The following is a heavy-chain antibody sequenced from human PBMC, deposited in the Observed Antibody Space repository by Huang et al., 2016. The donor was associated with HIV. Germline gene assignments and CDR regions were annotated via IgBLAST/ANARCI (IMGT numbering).Heavy chain of an antibody. CDR3: VRIGYGENSYGSGYFDP. D-gene: IGHD4-17*01. Sequence: EVQLVESGGGLVKPGGSLRLSCAASGFTLPTFSMNWVRQAPGRGLQWVAFINLPGTHIYDADSVEGRFTISRDNTRNSLYLQLNSLRAEDTAVYYCVRIGYGENSYGSGYFDPWGQGTLVAVSS. CDR2: INLPGTHI. V-gene: IGHV3-21*01. J-gene: IGHJ5*02. CDR1: GFTLPTFS.